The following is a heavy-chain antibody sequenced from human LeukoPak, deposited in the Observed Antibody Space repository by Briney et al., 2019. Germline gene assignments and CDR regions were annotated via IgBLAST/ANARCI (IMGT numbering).Heavy chain of an antibody. CDR3: AKDRWGCSSTSCYTRVGPLNY. V-gene: IGHV3-30*18. Sequence: AGSLRLSCAASGFTFSSYGMHWVRQAPGKGLEGVAVISYDGSNKYYADSVKGRFTISRDNSKNTLYLQMNSLRAEDTAVYYCAKDRWGCSSTSCYTRVGPLNYWGQGTLVTVSS. D-gene: IGHD2-2*02. CDR1: GFTFSSYG. CDR2: ISYDGSNK. J-gene: IGHJ4*02.